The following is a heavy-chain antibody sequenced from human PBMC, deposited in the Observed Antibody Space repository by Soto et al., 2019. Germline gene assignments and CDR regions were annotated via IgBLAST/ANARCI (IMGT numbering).Heavy chain of an antibody. CDR1: GFTFSSYG. CDR2: ISYDGSNK. Sequence: QVQLVESGGGVVQPGRSLRLSCAASGFTFSSYGMHWVRQAPGKGLEWVAVISYDGSNKYYADSVKGRFTISRDNSKNTVYLQMNSLRAEDTAVYYCAKGEYFQHWGQGTLVTVSS. V-gene: IGHV3-30*18. CDR3: AKGEYFQH. J-gene: IGHJ1*01.